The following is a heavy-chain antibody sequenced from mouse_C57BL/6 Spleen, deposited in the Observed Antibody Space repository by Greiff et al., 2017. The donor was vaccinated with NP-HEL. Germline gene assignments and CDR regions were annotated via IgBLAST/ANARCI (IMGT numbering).Heavy chain of an antibody. V-gene: IGHV6-3*01. J-gene: IGHJ1*03. CDR3: TGSSRRYFDV. Sequence: EVKVVESGGGLVQPGGSMKLSCVASGFTFSNYWMNWVRQSPEKGLEWVAQIRLKSDNYATHYAESVKGRFTISRDDSKSSVYLQMNNLRAEDTGIYYCTGSSRRYFDVWGTGTTVTVSS. D-gene: IGHD1-1*01. CDR1: GFTFSNYW. CDR2: IRLKSDNYAT.